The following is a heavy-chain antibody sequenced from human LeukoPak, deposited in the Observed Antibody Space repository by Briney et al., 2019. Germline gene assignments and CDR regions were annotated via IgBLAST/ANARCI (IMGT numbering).Heavy chain of an antibody. CDR1: GFAFSSFA. D-gene: IGHD4-17*01. J-gene: IGHJ4*02. V-gene: IGHV3-23*01. CDR2: ISGDATTT. Sequence: PGGSLRLSCAASGFAFSSFAMNWVRQAPGKGLQWVSAISGDATTTYYPDSLTGRFTISRDNSRNTLYLQMNSLRADDTAVYYCAKGVYGDHPHYSDYWGQGTLVIVSP. CDR3: AKGVYGDHPHYSDY.